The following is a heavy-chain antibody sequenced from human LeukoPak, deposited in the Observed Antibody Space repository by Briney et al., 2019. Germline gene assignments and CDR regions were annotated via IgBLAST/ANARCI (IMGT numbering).Heavy chain of an antibody. CDR3: AAAHGSGSTFDY. V-gene: IGHV4-4*02. Sequence: SGTLSLTCAVSGGSISSSNWWSWVRQPPGKGLEWIGEIYHSGSTNYNPSLKSRVTISVDKSKNQSSLKLSSVTAADTAVYYCAAAHGSGSTFDYWGQGTLVTVSS. CDR1: GGSISSSNW. D-gene: IGHD3-10*01. J-gene: IGHJ4*02. CDR2: IYHSGST.